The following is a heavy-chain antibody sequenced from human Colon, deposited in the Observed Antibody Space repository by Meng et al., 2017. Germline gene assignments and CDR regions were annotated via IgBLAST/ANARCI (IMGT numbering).Heavy chain of an antibody. CDR3: AKIHLGDSGLDY. Sequence: QGKRVQSGAEVKKPGASVKVSCKASGYSLSGYYMHWVRQVPGQGLEWMGRINADSGGTNYAEKFQGRVTLTRDTSINTAYMEVTSLRSDDTAVYYCAKIHLGDSGLDYWGQGTLVTVSS. V-gene: IGHV1-2*06. D-gene: IGHD6-19*01. CDR2: INADSGGT. J-gene: IGHJ4*02. CDR1: GYSLSGYY.